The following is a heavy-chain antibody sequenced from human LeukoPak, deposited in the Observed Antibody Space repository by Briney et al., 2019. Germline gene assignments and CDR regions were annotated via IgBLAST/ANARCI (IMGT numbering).Heavy chain of an antibody. CDR2: IWYDGSNK. CDR3: ARDLGGLSVIAAQDY. J-gene: IGHJ4*02. D-gene: IGHD6-6*01. V-gene: IGHV3-33*08. Sequence: GGSLRLSCAASGFTFSNYGMHWVRQAPGKGLEWVAVIWYDGSNKYYADSVKGRFTISRDNSKNTLYLQMNSLRAEDTAVYYCARDLGGLSVIAAQDYWGQGTLVTVSS. CDR1: GFTFSNYG.